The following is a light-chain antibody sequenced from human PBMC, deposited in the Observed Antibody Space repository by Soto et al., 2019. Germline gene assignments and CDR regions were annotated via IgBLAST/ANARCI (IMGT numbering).Light chain of an antibody. V-gene: IGKV1-33*01. Sequence: DIQMTQSPSSLSASVGDRVTITCQASHDITNYLNWYQHKPGKAPKLLNYDASILEIVVPSRFSGSGSGTDFTFTISTLQPEDIAVYYCQQYDNLPITFGQGTRLEV. J-gene: IGKJ5*01. CDR3: QQYDNLPIT. CDR1: HDITNY. CDR2: DAS.